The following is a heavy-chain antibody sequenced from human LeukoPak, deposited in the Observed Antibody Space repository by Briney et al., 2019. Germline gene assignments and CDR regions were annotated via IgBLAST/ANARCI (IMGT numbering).Heavy chain of an antibody. V-gene: IGHV1-24*01. D-gene: IGHD3-10*01. CDR2: FDPEDGET. CDR3: ATGAGITMVRGVIIKGWFDP. Sequence: ASVKVSCKVSGHTLTELSMHWVRQAPGKGLEWMGGFDPEDGETIYAQKFQGRVTMTEDTSTDTAYMELSSLRSEDTAVYYCATGAGITMVRGVIIKGWFDPWGQGTLVTVSS. J-gene: IGHJ5*02. CDR1: GHTLTELS.